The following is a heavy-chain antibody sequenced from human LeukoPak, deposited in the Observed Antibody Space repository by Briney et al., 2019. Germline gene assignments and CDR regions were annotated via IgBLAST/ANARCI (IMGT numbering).Heavy chain of an antibody. J-gene: IGHJ6*02. CDR1: KFIPKNYW. CDR2: IKSDGSES. CDR3: ARGHYGMDV. V-gene: IGHV3-7*01. Sequence: GGSLRLSCAASKFIPKNYWMTWVRQAPGKGLEWVATIKSDGSESYYVDSVKGRFTFSRDNARSSLVLQMNSLRAEDTAVYHCARGHYGMDVWGQGTTVTVSS.